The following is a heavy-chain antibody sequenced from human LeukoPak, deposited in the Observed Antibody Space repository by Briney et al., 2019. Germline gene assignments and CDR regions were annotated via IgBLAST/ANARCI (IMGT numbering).Heavy chain of an antibody. V-gene: IGHV5-51*01. CDR1: GYSFTSYW. CDR3: ARHLNSNYGTYYYYYYMDV. Sequence: GESLKISCKGSGYSFTSYWIGWVRQMPGKGLEWMGIIYPGDSDTRHSPSFQGQVTISADKSISTAYLQWSSLKASDTAMYYCARHLNSNYGTYYYYYYMDVWGKGTTVTVSS. CDR2: IYPGDSDT. D-gene: IGHD4-11*01. J-gene: IGHJ6*03.